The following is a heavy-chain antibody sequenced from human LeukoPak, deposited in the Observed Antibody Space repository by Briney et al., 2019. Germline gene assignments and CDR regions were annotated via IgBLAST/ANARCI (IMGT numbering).Heavy chain of an antibody. CDR1: GGTFSSYA. J-gene: IGHJ5*02. V-gene: IGHV1-69*13. Sequence: ASVKVSCKASGGTFSSYAISWVRQAPGQGLEWMGGIIPIFGTANYAQKFQGRVTITADESTSTAYMQMSSLRSEDTAVYYCARAEYYYGSGSKRHKGGWFDPWGQGTLVTVSS. CDR3: ARAEYYYGSGSKRHKGGWFDP. CDR2: IIPIFGTA. D-gene: IGHD3-10*01.